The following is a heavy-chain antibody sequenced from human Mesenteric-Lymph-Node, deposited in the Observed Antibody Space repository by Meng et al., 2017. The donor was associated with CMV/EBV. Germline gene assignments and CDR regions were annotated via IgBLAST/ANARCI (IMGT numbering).Heavy chain of an antibody. CDR2: ISWDGSST. D-gene: IGHD5-24*01. Sequence: GGSLRLSCAASGFTFDDYTMHWVRQTPGKGLEWVGLISWDGSSTFYGDSVRGRFTVSRDNSKNSLYLQMSGLRSEDTALYYCAKDSGDGYNYFDYWGQGTLVTVSS. CDR1: GFTFDDYT. J-gene: IGHJ4*02. CDR3: AKDSGDGYNYFDY. V-gene: IGHV3-43*01.